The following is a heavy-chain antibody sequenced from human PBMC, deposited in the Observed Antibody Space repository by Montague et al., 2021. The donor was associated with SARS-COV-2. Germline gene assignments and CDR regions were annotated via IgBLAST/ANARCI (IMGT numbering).Heavy chain of an antibody. CDR3: ASPTYYYDSSGSNAFDI. D-gene: IGHD3-22*01. V-gene: IGHV4-39*01. CDR2: IYYSGST. CDR1: GGSISSSSYY. Sequence: SETQSLTCTVSGGSISSSSYYWGWIRQPPGKGLEWIGSIYYSGSTYYNPSLKSRVTISVDTSKNQFSLKLSSVTAADTAVYYCASPTYYYDSSGSNAFDIWGQGTMVTVSS. J-gene: IGHJ3*02.